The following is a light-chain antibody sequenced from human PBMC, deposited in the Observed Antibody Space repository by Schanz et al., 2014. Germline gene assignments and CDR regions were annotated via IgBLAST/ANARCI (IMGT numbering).Light chain of an antibody. Sequence: EIVLTQSPGTLSLSPGDRATLSCRASPSLDSSSLAWYQQKPGQAPRLLIYGVSSRATGIPDRFSGSGSGTDFTLTISRLEPEDFAVYYCQQYDSSPRTFGPGTKVDVK. CDR2: GVS. CDR3: QQYDSSPRT. CDR1: PSLDSSS. V-gene: IGKV3-20*01. J-gene: IGKJ3*01.